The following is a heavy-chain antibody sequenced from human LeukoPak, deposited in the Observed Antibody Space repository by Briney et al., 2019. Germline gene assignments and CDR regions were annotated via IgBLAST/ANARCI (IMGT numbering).Heavy chain of an antibody. J-gene: IGHJ4*02. D-gene: IGHD2-2*01. CDR1: GFTFSSYA. CDR2: ISGSGGST. CDR3: AIGDIVVVPAAMPHFDY. V-gene: IGHV3-23*01. Sequence: PGGSLRLSCAAPGFTFSSYAMSWVRQAPGKGLEWVSAISGSGGSTYYADSVKGRFTISRDNSKNTLYLQMNSLRAEDTAVYYCAIGDIVVVPAAMPHFDYWGQGTLVTVSS.